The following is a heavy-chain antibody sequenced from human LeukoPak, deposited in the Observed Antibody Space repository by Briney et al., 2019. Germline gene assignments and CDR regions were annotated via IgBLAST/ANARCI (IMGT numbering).Heavy chain of an antibody. CDR1: EFTFSNYW. J-gene: IGHJ2*01. Sequence: GWSLRLSCVASEFTFSNYWIHWVRQHPGKGVVWVSRISYDGIVTNYADSVEGRFTITRDNAKNTVHLQMNSRRDDDTAVYYCARANPADFNLWGRGTLVTVSS. V-gene: IGHV3-74*01. CDR3: ARANPADFNL. CDR2: ISYDGIVT. D-gene: IGHD1-14*01.